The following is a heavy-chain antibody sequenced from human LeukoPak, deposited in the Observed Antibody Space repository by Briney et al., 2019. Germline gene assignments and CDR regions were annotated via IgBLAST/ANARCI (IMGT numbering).Heavy chain of an antibody. CDR1: GGSISSGGYS. D-gene: IGHD6-13*01. V-gene: IGHV4-30-2*01. CDR2: IYHSGST. J-gene: IGHJ4*02. Sequence: SETLSLTCAVSGGSISSGGYSWSWIRQPPGKGLEWIGYIYHSGSTYYNPSLKSRVTISVDRSKNQFSLKLSSVTAADTAVYYCARGVAAAGTFDYWGQGTLVTVSS. CDR3: ARGVAAAGTFDY.